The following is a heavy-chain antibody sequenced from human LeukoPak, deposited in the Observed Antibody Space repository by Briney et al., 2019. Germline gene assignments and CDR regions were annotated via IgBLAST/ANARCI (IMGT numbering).Heavy chain of an antibody. J-gene: IGHJ4*02. Sequence: SETLSLTCTVSGDFITAYYWGWIRQPPGQGLEWIGSIYHSGSTYYNPSLKSRVTISVDTSKNQFSLKLSSVTAADTAVYYCARVSPTYDFWSGYYLSFFYYWGQGTLVTVSS. CDR2: IYHSGST. CDR1: GDFITAYY. V-gene: IGHV4-38-2*02. CDR3: ARVSPTYDFWSGYYLSFFYY. D-gene: IGHD3-3*01.